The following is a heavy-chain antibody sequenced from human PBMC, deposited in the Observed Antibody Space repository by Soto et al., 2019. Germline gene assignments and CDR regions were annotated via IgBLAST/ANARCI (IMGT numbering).Heavy chain of an antibody. Sequence: VKSLKISCKASGYSFTTYWIGWVRQIPGKGLEWMGKIYPGDSDTRYSPSFQGQVTISVDKSISTAYLQWSSLKASDTAMYYCARRLASTGYYGMDVWGQGTTVTGSS. J-gene: IGHJ6*02. D-gene: IGHD2-21*01. CDR3: ARRLASTGYYGMDV. CDR1: GYSFTTYW. V-gene: IGHV5-51*01. CDR2: IYPGDSDT.